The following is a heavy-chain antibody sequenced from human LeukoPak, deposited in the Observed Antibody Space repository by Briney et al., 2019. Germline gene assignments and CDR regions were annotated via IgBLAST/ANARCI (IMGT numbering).Heavy chain of an antibody. CDR1: GGSISSSSYY. D-gene: IGHD4-17*01. J-gene: IGHJ4*02. CDR2: IYYSGST. Sequence: SETLSLTCTVSGGSISSSSYYWGWIRQPPGKGLEWIGSIYYSGSTYYNPSLKSRVTISVDTSKNQFSLKLSSVTAADTAVYYCARHLAYGALDYWGQGTLVTVSS. V-gene: IGHV4-39*01. CDR3: ARHLAYGALDY.